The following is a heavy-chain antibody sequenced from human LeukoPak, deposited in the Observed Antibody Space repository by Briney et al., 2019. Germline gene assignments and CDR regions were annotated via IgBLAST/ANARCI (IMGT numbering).Heavy chain of an antibody. CDR3: AGQAAQTYDY. J-gene: IGHJ4*02. Sequence: PSETLSLTCTVSGGSISSYYWSWIRQPPGKGLEWIGYIYYSGSTDYNPSLKSRVTISVDMSKDQFSLKLSSVTAADTAVYYCAGQAAQTYDYWGQGTLVTVSS. CDR1: GGSISSYY. CDR2: IYYSGST. V-gene: IGHV4-59*04.